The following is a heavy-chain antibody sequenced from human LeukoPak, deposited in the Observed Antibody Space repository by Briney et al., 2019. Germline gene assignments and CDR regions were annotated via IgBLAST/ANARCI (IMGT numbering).Heavy chain of an antibody. CDR1: GFTFSNYA. D-gene: IGHD1-7*01. V-gene: IGHV3-23*01. CDR2: ITSSGGST. CDR3: AKSAELFDY. Sequence: GGSLRLSCAASGFTFSNYAMSWVRQSPGKGLEWVSTITSSGGSTFYADSVKGRFTISRDNSKNTLYLQMDSLSAEDTAVYYCAKSAELFDYWGQGTLVTVSS. J-gene: IGHJ4*02.